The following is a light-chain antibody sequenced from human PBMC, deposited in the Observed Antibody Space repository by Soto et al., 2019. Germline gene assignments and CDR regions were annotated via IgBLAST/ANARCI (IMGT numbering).Light chain of an antibody. V-gene: IGKV1-39*01. CDR3: QQSYNGPFT. Sequence: DIQMTQPPSSLSASVGDRVTVTCRAGQSISRYLNWYQQRPGKAPNLLIYSASSLQTGVPSRFSGSGSGPDFTLTITNLLPEDFATYYCQQSYNGPFTFGPGTKVDL. CDR1: QSISRY. J-gene: IGKJ3*01. CDR2: SAS.